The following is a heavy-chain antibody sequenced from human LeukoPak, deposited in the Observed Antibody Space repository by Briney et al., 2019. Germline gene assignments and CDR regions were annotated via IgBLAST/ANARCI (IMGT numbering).Heavy chain of an antibody. CDR1: GGSISPYY. CDR3: ARRTDSYAYYSY. V-gene: IGHV4-59*01. CDR2: VYYSAST. D-gene: IGHD5-18*01. Sequence: SERGSPTCPVSGGSISPYYWSWTRRPPGKGLEWIGYVYYSASTTYNPSLRSRVTISVDTSKNQFSLKLTSVTAADTAVYYCARRTDSYAYYSYWGQ. J-gene: IGHJ4*02.